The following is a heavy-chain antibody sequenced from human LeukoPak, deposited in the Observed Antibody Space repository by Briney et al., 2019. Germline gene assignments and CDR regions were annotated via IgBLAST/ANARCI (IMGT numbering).Heavy chain of an antibody. J-gene: IGHJ4*02. CDR3: AREVPADRGVDY. CDR2: ISSSTTYI. CDR1: GLSFSSYS. D-gene: IGHD2-2*01. Sequence: GGSLSLSFAASGLSFSSYSMNWFRQAPGKGLEWVSSISSSTTYIYYADSVKGRFTISRDNAKNSLYLQMNSLRAEDTAMYYCAREVPADRGVDYWGQGTLVTVSS. V-gene: IGHV3-21*01.